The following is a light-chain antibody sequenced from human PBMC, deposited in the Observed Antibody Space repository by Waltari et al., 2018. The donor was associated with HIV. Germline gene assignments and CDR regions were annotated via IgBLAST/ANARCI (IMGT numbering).Light chain of an antibody. J-gene: IGLJ2*01. V-gene: IGLV1-40*01. CDR1: RSNIGAGYD. CDR3: QSYDSSLSGSVV. CDR2: GDN. Sequence: QSVLTQPPSVSGAPGQRVTISCPGSRSNIGAGYDVPWYRQLPGTAPKLLIYGDNHRPSGVPDRFSGSKSGTSASLAITGLQAEDEANYYCQSYDSSLSGSVVFGGGTKLTVL.